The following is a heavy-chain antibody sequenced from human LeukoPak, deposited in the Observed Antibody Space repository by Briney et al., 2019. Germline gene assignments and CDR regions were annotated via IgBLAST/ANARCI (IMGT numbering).Heavy chain of an antibody. CDR3: ATEIGYYDSSLHY. V-gene: IGHV1-69*05. D-gene: IGHD3-22*01. Sequence: SVKVSCKASGGTFSSYAISWVRQAPGQGLEWMGRIIPIFGTANYAQKFQGRVTITTDESTSTAYMELSSLGSEDTAVYYCATEIGYYDSSLHYWGQGTLVTVSS. CDR2: IIPIFGTA. CDR1: GGTFSSYA. J-gene: IGHJ4*02.